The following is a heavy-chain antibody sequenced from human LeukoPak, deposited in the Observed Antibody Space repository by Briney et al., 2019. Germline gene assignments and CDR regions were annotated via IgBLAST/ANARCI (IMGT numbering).Heavy chain of an antibody. CDR1: GGSFSGYY. J-gene: IGHJ4*02. D-gene: IGHD2-15*01. V-gene: IGHV4-34*01. Sequence: SSETLSLTCAVYGGSFSGYYWSWIRQPPGKGLEWIGEIHHSGSTKYNPSLKSRVTISVDTSKNQFSLKLSSVTAADTAVYYCARAREYYCSGGSCYSGEFDYWGQGTLVTVSS. CDR2: IHHSGST. CDR3: ARAREYYCSGGSCYSGEFDY.